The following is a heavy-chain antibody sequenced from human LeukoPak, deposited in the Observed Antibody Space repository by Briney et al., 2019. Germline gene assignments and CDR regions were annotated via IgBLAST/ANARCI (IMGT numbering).Heavy chain of an antibody. CDR2: ISYDESNQ. V-gene: IGHV3-30-3*01. D-gene: IGHD3-16*02. CDR1: GFTFSSYN. CDR3: AREGAIVGNAFDL. Sequence: GGSLRLSCAASGFTFSSYNMNWVRQAPGKGLEWVAMISYDESNQYYVDSVKGRFTISRDNSKKSLYLQMNGLRPDDTALYYCAREGAIVGNAFDLWGLGTMVIVSS. J-gene: IGHJ3*01.